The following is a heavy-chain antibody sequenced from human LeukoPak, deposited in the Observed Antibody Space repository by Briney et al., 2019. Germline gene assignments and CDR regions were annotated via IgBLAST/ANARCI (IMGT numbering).Heavy chain of an antibody. Sequence: KPSETLSLTCAVYGGSFSGYYWSWIRQPPGKGLEWIGEINHSGSTNYNPSLKSRVTISVDTSKNQFSLKLSSVTAADTAVYYCARHLRGIAAIDYWGQGTLVTVSS. CDR3: ARHLRGIAAIDY. D-gene: IGHD6-13*01. CDR1: GGSFSGYY. J-gene: IGHJ4*02. V-gene: IGHV4-34*01. CDR2: INHSGST.